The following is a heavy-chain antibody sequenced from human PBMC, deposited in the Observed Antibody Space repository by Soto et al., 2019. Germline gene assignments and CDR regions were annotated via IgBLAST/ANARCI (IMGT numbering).Heavy chain of an antibody. Sequence: PGESLKIACKGSGYRFPTLWIGWVRQMPGKGLEYMGIIYPGDSETRYSPSFQGQVTISADKSISTAYLQWSSLKASDTAMYYCARRILNGSMGDFDFCGQGTQVTVSS. CDR1: GYRFPTLW. V-gene: IGHV5-51*01. CDR3: ARRILNGSMGDFDF. D-gene: IGHD3-9*01. J-gene: IGHJ4*02. CDR2: IYPGDSET.